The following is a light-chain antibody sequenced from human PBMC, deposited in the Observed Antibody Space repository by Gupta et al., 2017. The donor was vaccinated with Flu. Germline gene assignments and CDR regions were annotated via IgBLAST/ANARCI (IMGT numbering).Light chain of an antibody. CDR2: STN. V-gene: IGLV8-61*01. CDR3: VLYMGSGIWV. CDR1: CGSVATSYS. Sequence: QTVVTQEPSFSVSPGGTVTLTCGLSCGSVATSYSPSWYHQPPGQAPRTLIYSTNTRSSGVPDRFSGSILGNKAALTITGAQADDESDYYCVLYMGSGIWVFGGGTKLTVL. J-gene: IGLJ3*02.